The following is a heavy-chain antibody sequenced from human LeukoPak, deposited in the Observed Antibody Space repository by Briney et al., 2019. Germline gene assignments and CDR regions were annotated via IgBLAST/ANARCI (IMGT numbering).Heavy chain of an antibody. CDR2: IIPGLGTA. D-gene: IGHD1-20*01. Sequence: SGKVSCKVSGCTFRNYPIHWLRQASGQGLEWMGGIIPGLGTATYAQKFQGRVTFTADDSSTTAYMDLSSLRYDDTAVYYCGRWAGTTRENNFWSGPLDNRGQGILVSVSS. V-gene: IGHV1-69*13. J-gene: IGHJ4*02. CDR1: GCTFRNYP. CDR3: GRWAGTTRENNFWSGPLDN.